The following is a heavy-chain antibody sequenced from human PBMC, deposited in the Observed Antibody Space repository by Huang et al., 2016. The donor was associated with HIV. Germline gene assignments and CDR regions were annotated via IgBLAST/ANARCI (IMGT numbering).Heavy chain of an antibody. CDR3: ARQGVGDFVVEPTGLGAFDI. J-gene: IGHJ3*02. CDR2: IYPGDAAT. Sequence: EVQLVQSGAVVKKPGESLKISCKGSGYTFNGYWIGWVRQLPGKGLEWMGNIYPGDAATTYSSSFQGQFTISADKAISTAYLQGSGLKASDTAMYYCARQGVGDFVVEPTGLGAFDIWGQGTMVTVSS. D-gene: IGHD2-2*01. CDR1: GYTFNGYW. V-gene: IGHV5-51*01.